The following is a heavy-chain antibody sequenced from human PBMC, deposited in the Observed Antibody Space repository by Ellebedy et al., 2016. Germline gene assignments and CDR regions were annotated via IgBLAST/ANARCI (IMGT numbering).Heavy chain of an antibody. J-gene: IGHJ4*02. CDR3: AKDLTISLGFDY. D-gene: IGHD3-9*01. V-gene: IGHV3-23*01. CDR1: GFTFSNYA. Sequence: GESLKISXAASGFTFSNYAMSWVRQAPGKGLEWVSSITGSGDRTYYADSVKGRFTISRDNSKNTLFLQMNSLRAEDTALYYCAKDLTISLGFDYWGQGTLVTVSS. CDR2: ITGSGDRT.